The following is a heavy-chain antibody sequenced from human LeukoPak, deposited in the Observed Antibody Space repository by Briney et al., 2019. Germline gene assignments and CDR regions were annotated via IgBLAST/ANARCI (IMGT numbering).Heavy chain of an antibody. Sequence: SETLSLTCTVSGGSISSSSYYWGWIRQPPGKGLEWIGSIYYSGSTYYNPSLKSRLTISVDTSKNQFSLKLSSVTATDTAVYFCTIALLYSSGNWFDPWGQGTLVTVSS. CDR2: IYYSGST. V-gene: IGHV4-39*01. CDR3: TIALLYSSGNWFDP. CDR1: GGSISSSSYY. D-gene: IGHD6-25*01. J-gene: IGHJ5*02.